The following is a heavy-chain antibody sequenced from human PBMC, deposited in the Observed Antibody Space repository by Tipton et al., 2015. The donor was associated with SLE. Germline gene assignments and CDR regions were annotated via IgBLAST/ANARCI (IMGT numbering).Heavy chain of an antibody. CDR3: VKAKKGFCSGGSCSGDF. Sequence: SLRLSCAASGFTFRSSAMHWVRQAPGMGLEWVSAISGSGITTYYAGSVRGRFTISRDNSKNTLSLQMTSLRVEDTAVYYCVKAKKGFCSGGSCSGDFWGQGTLVTVSS. D-gene: IGHD2-15*01. CDR2: ISGSGITT. CDR1: GFTFRSSA. J-gene: IGHJ4*02. V-gene: IGHV3-23*01.